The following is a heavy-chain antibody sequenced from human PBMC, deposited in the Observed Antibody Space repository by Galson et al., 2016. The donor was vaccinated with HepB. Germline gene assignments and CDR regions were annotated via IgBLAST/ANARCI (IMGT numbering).Heavy chain of an antibody. CDR2: ISSSSNTI. J-gene: IGHJ3*02. CDR1: GFIFSDYH. Sequence: SLRLSCAASGFIFSDYHINWIRQAPGKGLEWISYISSSSNTIHYADSVKGRFTVSRDYAKNSLYLQMNSQRAEDTAVYYCARDSSSGYVIDAFDIWGQGTMVTVSS. CDR3: ARDSSSGYVIDAFDI. D-gene: IGHD5-12*01. V-gene: IGHV3-11*04.